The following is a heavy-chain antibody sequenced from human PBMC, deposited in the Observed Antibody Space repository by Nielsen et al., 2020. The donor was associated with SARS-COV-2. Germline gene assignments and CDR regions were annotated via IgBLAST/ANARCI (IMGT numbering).Heavy chain of an antibody. V-gene: IGHV3-11*05. CDR1: GFTFSDYY. CDR2: MSGSSSYI. Sequence: GESLKISCAGSGFTFSDYYMSWIRQAPGKGLEWVAQMSGSSSYIHYADSVKGRFSISRDNAKNSLYLQMNSLRVEDTAVNYCARDSVAATGQIYFYGFDVWGQGTTVTVSS. J-gene: IGHJ6*02. D-gene: IGHD2-15*01. CDR3: ARDSVAATGQIYFYGFDV.